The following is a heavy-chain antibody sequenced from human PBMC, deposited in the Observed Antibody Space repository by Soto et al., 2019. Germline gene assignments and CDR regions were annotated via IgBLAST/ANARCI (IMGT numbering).Heavy chain of an antibody. CDR3: ATAEVTNAFYYYYYMDV. CDR1: GYNLTELS. V-gene: IGHV1-24*01. Sequence: ASVKVSCKVSGYNLTELSMHWVRQAPGKGLEWMGGFDPEDGETIYAQKFQGRVTMTEDTSTDTAYMELSSLRSEDTAVYYCATAEVTNAFYYYYYMDVWGKGTTVTVSS. D-gene: IGHD4-17*01. J-gene: IGHJ6*03. CDR2: FDPEDGET.